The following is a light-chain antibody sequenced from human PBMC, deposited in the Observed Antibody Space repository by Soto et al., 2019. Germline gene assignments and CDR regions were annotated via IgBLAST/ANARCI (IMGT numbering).Light chain of an antibody. CDR1: SSNIGSNY. Sequence: QSVLTQPPSASGTPGQRVTISCSGSSSNIGSNYVYWYQQLPGTAPKLLIYSNNQRPSGVPDRFSGSKSGTSASLAISGLQSEDEADYYCAAWDDSLSVYVFGTGTKLTVL. V-gene: IGLV1-47*02. CDR3: AAWDDSLSVYV. J-gene: IGLJ1*01. CDR2: SNN.